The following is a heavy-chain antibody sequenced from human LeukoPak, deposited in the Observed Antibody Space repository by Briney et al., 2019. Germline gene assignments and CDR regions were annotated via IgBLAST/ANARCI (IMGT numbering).Heavy chain of an antibody. CDR1: GYTLTELS. D-gene: IGHD6-13*01. V-gene: IGHV1-69*13. CDR2: IIPIFGTA. J-gene: IGHJ4*02. Sequence: SVKVSCKVSGYTLTELSMHWVRQAPGQGLEWMGGIIPIFGTANYAQKFQGRVTITADESTSTAYMELSSLRSEDTAVYYCARDPGYSSSSHGYWGQGTLVTVSS. CDR3: ARDPGYSSSSHGY.